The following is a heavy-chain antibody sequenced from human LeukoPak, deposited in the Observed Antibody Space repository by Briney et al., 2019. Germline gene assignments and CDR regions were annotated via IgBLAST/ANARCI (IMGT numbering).Heavy chain of an antibody. J-gene: IGHJ4*02. D-gene: IGHD3-22*01. CDR1: GYSISSGYY. Sequence: SETLSLTCTVSGYSISSGYYWGWIRQPPGKGLEWIGSIYHSGSTYYNPSLKSRVTISVDTSKNQFSLKLSSVTAADTAVYYCATTSYYYDSPDYWGQGTLVTVSS. V-gene: IGHV4-38-2*02. CDR2: IYHSGST. CDR3: ATTSYYYDSPDY.